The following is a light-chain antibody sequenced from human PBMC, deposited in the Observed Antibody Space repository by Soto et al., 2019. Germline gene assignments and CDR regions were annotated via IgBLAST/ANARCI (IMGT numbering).Light chain of an antibody. CDR1: SSDVGGYNY. CDR2: EVS. V-gene: IGLV2-8*01. Sequence: QSALTQPPSASGSPGQSVTISCTGTSSDVGGYNYVSWYQQHPGKAPKLMIYEVSKRPSGVPDRFSGSKSGNTASLTVSGLPAEDEADYYCSSYAGSKVFGGGTKLTVL. CDR3: SSYAGSKV. J-gene: IGLJ2*01.